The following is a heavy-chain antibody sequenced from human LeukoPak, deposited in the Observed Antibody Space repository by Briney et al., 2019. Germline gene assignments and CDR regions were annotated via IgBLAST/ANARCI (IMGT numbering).Heavy chain of an antibody. V-gene: IGHV3-30-3*01. CDR2: ISYDGSNK. J-gene: IGHJ3*02. CDR3: AREGYDSSGYYYAAFDI. CDR1: GFTFSSYA. D-gene: IGHD3-22*01. Sequence: GRSLRLSCAASGFTFSSYAMHWVRQAPGKGLEWVAVISYDGSNKYYADSVKGRFTISRDNSKNTLYLQMNSLRAEDTAVYYCAREGYDSSGYYYAAFDIWGQGTMVTVSS.